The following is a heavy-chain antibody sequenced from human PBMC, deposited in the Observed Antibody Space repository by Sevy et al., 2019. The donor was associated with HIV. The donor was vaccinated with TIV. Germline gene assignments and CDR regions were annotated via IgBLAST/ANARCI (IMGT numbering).Heavy chain of an antibody. CDR1: AFTFSSYS. D-gene: IGHD3-10*01. CDR2: ISSSSSTI. V-gene: IGHV3-48*02. CDR3: ARRRDLMVRGVINPLYYYYGMDV. Sequence: GGSLRLSCAASAFTFSSYSMNWVRQAPGKGLEWVSYISSSSSTIYYADSVKGRFTISRDNAKNSLYLQMNSLRDEDTAVYYCARRRDLMVRGVINPLYYYYGMDVWGQGTTVTVSS. J-gene: IGHJ6*02.